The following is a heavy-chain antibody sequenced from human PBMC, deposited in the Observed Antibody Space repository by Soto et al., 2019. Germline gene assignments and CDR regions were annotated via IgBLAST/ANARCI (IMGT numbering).Heavy chain of an antibody. D-gene: IGHD6-19*01. CDR3: AKRISGWYEIDY. Sequence: GGSLRLSCVASGFTFSGYAMTWVRQAPGKGLEWVSAITGGGGSTYYADSVKGRFTISRDNSKNTLYLQMNSPRAEDTAVYYCAKRISGWYEIDYWGQGTLVTVSS. CDR2: ITGGGGST. CDR1: GFTFSGYA. J-gene: IGHJ4*02. V-gene: IGHV3-23*01.